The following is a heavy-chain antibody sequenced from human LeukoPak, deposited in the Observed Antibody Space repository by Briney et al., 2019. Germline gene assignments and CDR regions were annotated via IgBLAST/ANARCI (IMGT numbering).Heavy chain of an antibody. CDR3: ARESAGWGTFVFDP. CDR2: IIPVFGTA. D-gene: IGHD3-16*01. CDR1: GGTLSSYA. V-gene: IGHV1-69*05. Sequence: SVKVSCKASGGTLSSYAISWVRQAPGQGLEWMGGIIPVFGTANYAENFQGRVTITTDESTITAYMELSSLRSEDTAVYYCARESAGWGTFVFDPWGQGTLVTVSS. J-gene: IGHJ5*02.